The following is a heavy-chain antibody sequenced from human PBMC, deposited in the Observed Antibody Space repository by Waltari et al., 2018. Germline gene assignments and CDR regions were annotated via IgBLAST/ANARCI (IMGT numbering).Heavy chain of an antibody. V-gene: IGHV4-38-2*02. Sequence: QVQLQESGPGLVKPSETLSLTCAVSGYSISSGYYWGWLRQPPGKGLEWIGSIYHSGSTYYNPSLKSRVTISVDTSKNQFSLKLSSVTAADTAVYYCAREKIVVHRYYYGMDVWGQGTTVTVSS. CDR3: AREKIVVHRYYYGMDV. CDR1: GYSISSGYY. D-gene: IGHD2-2*01. J-gene: IGHJ6*02. CDR2: IYHSGST.